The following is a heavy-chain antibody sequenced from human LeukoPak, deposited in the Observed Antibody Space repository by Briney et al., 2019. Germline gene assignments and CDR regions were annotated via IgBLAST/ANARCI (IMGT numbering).Heavy chain of an antibody. CDR2: IYYSGST. Sequence: SQTLSLTCTVSGGSISSGDYYWSWIRQPPGKGLEWIGYIYYSGSTYYNPSLKSRVTISVDTSKNQFSLKLSSVTAADTAVYYCASLDSSGYYSRWNWFDPWGQGTLVTVSS. CDR3: ASLDSSGYYSRWNWFDP. V-gene: IGHV4-30-4*01. J-gene: IGHJ5*02. D-gene: IGHD3-22*01. CDR1: GGSISSGDYY.